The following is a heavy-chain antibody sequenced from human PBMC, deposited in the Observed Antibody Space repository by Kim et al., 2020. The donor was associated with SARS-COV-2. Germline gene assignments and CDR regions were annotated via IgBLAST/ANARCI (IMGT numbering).Heavy chain of an antibody. Sequence: GGSLRLSCAASGFTFSSYGMHWVHQAPGKGLEWVAVISYDGSNKYYADSVKGRFTISRDNSKNTLYLQMNSLRAEDTAVYYCAKEEQWPTTNFDYWGQGTLVTVSS. CDR3: AKEEQWPTTNFDY. J-gene: IGHJ4*02. V-gene: IGHV3-30*18. CDR1: GFTFSSYG. D-gene: IGHD6-19*01. CDR2: ISYDGSNK.